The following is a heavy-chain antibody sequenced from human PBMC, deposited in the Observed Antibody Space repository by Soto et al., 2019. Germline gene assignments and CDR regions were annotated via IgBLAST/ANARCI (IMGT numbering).Heavy chain of an antibody. V-gene: IGHV3-23*01. CDR3: AKASIAAAGYPDYYYGMDV. CDR2: ISGSGGSK. CDR1: GFTFSSYA. J-gene: IGHJ6*02. Sequence: GGSLRLSCAASGFTFSSYAMSWVRQAPGEGLEWVSAISGSGGSKYYADSVKVRFTISRDNSKNTLYLQMNSLRAEDTAVYYCAKASIAAAGYPDYYYGMDVWGQGTTVTVSS. D-gene: IGHD6-13*01.